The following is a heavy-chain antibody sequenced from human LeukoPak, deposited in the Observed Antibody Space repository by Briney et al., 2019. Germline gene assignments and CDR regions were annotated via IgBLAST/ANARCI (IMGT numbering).Heavy chain of an antibody. J-gene: IGHJ4*02. CDR3: ARDWGSDSWSRYAN. CDR1: EFIFRSFW. D-gene: IGHD3-3*01. V-gene: IGHV3-7*01. CDR2: IKEDGSET. Sequence: GGSLRLSCAGSEFIFRSFWMSWVRQAPGKGLEWVANIKEDGSETYYVDSVKGRFTISRDNAENSLYLQMNSLRVEDTAVYYCARDWGSDSWSRYANWGQGTRVTVSS.